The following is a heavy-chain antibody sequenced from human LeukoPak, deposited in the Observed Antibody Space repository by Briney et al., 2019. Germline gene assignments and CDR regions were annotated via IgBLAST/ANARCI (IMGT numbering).Heavy chain of an antibody. Sequence: SVKVSCKASGGTFSSYAISWVRQAPGQGLEWMGGIIPIFGTANYAQKFQGRVTITADESTSTAYMELSSLRSEDTAVYYCARGGYDYVWGSYRPENYFDYWGQGTLVTVSS. J-gene: IGHJ4*02. CDR3: ARGGYDYVWGSYRPENYFDY. CDR1: GGTFSSYA. V-gene: IGHV1-69*13. CDR2: IIPIFGTA. D-gene: IGHD3-16*02.